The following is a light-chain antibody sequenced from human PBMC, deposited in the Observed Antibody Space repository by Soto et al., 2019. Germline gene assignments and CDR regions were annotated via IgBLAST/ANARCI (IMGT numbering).Light chain of an antibody. CDR1: QSVSRD. V-gene: IGKV3-15*01. Sequence: EIVMTQSPVTLSVSPGERVTLSCRASQSVSRDLAWYQQKLGQAPRLLIYGGSIRAPGIPTRFSGSGSGTEFTLTISSLQSEDFAVYYCKQYNNWYAFGQGTKLEIK. J-gene: IGKJ2*01. CDR2: GGS. CDR3: KQYNNWYA.